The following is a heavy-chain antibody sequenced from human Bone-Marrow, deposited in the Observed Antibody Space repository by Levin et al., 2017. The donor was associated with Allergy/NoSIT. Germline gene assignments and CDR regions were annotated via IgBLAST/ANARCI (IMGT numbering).Heavy chain of an antibody. CDR1: GYTFTDYG. V-gene: IGHV1-18*01. Sequence: ISCKASGYTFTDYGISWVRQAPGQGHEWMGWINVNNGHTNYIQKFQGRVTMTTDTSTSTAYMELRSLRSDDTAIYYCARGFDSWGQGTLVTVSS. J-gene: IGHJ4*02. CDR2: INVNNGHT. CDR3: ARGFDS.